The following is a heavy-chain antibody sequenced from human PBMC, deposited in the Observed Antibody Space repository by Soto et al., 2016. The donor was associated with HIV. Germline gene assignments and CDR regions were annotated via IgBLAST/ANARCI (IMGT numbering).Heavy chain of an antibody. CDR3: ARDGVLRYFDWLLYY. Sequence: QVQLVQSGAEVKKPGSSVKVSCKASGGTFSSYAISWVRQAPGQGLEWMGWINPNSGGTNYAQKFQGRVTMTRDTSISTAYMELSRLRSDDTAVYYCARDGVLRYFDWLLYYWGQGTLVTVSS. CDR2: INPNSGGT. J-gene: IGHJ4*02. D-gene: IGHD3-9*01. CDR1: GGTFSSYA. V-gene: IGHV1-2*02.